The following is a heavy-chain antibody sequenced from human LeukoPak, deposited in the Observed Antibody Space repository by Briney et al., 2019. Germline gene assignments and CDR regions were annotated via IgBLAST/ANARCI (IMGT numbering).Heavy chain of an antibody. V-gene: IGHV3-33*01. Sequence: SGGSLRLSCAASGFTFTSYDMHWVRQAPGKGLEWVEIIWFDGSDKYYADSVKGRFTISRDNSKNTLYLQMNSLRVEDTALYYCARGSRYDVDYWGQGTLVTVSS. J-gene: IGHJ4*02. D-gene: IGHD1-1*01. CDR2: IWFDGSDK. CDR3: ARGSRYDVDY. CDR1: GFTFTSYD.